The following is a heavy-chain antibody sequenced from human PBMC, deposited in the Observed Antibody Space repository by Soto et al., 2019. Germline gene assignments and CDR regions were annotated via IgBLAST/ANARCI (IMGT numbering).Heavy chain of an antibody. D-gene: IGHD5-18*01. CDR1: GFTVSSYA. CDR3: ARDRGTAMVETELDY. Sequence: QVQLVESGGGVVQPGRSLRLSCAASGFTVSSYAMHWVRQAPGEGLEWVAVISYDGSNKYYADSVKGRFTISRDNSKNTLYLQMNSLRAEDTAVYYCARDRGTAMVETELDYWGQGTLVTVSS. CDR2: ISYDGSNK. J-gene: IGHJ4*02. V-gene: IGHV3-30-3*01.